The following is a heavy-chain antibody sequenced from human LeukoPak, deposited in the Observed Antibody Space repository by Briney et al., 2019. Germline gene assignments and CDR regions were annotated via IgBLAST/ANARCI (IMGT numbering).Heavy chain of an antibody. J-gene: IGHJ5*02. CDR3: ARGPPYYESSGYYIWFDP. Sequence: SETLSLTCAVYGGSFGGYYWNWIRQPPGKGLEWIGEINHSGSTNYNPSLKSRVTISVDTSKNQFSLKLSSVTAADTAVYYCARGPPYYESSGYYIWFDPWGQGTLVTVSS. CDR2: INHSGST. D-gene: IGHD3-22*01. CDR1: GGSFGGYY. V-gene: IGHV4-34*01.